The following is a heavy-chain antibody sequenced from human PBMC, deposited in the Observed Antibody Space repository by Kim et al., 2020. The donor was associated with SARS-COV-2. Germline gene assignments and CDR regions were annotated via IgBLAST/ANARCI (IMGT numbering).Heavy chain of an antibody. CDR2: IYYSGST. D-gene: IGHD1-1*01. CDR1: GGSISSGGYY. V-gene: IGHV4-31*03. Sequence: SETLSLTCTVSGGSISSGGYYWSWIRQHPGKGLEWIGYIYYSGSTYYNQSLKSRVTISVDTSKNQFSLKLSSVTAADTAVYYCARDSLERRDGMDVWGQGTTVTVSS. CDR3: ARDSLERRDGMDV. J-gene: IGHJ6*02.